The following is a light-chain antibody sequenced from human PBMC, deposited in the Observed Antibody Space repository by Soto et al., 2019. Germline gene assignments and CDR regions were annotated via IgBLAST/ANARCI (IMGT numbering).Light chain of an antibody. CDR1: SSNIGAGYD. V-gene: IGLV1-40*01. CDR2: GNN. J-gene: IGLJ1*01. Sequence: QSVLTQPPSVSGAPGQRVTISCTGSSSNIGAGYDVHWYQQLPGTAPKLLIYGNNNRPSGVPDRFSGSKSGTSASLAITGLQAEDEADYYCQSHDSSLSGYDVFGTGTKVTVL. CDR3: QSHDSSLSGYDV.